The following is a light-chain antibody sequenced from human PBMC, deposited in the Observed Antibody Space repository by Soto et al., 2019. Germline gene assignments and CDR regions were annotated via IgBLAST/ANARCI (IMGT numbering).Light chain of an antibody. V-gene: IGKV3-20*01. CDR3: QEYGGSSTWT. Sequence: NVLTQSPDTLSLSPGERATLSCRASQSFSSSYLAWYQQKPGQAPRLLIYGGSSRAIGIPDRFIGSGSGTDFTLTISRLEPEDFAVYYCQEYGGSSTWTFGQGTKV. CDR2: GGS. CDR1: QSFSSSY. J-gene: IGKJ1*01.